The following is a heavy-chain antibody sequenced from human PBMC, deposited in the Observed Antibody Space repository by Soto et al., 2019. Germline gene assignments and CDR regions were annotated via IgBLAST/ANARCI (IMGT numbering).Heavy chain of an antibody. CDR2: FSGGSGTT. D-gene: IGHD1-1*01. J-gene: IGHJ4*02. Sequence: GGSLRLSCAASGFSLSTYGVTWVRQAPGKGLEWVSGFSGGSGTTHYADSVKGRFGITRDNSKNTAHLQMNSLRVEDTAIYYCAKWNGYGDYWGQGTLVTVSS. CDR1: GFSLSTYG. V-gene: IGHV3-23*01. CDR3: AKWNGYGDY.